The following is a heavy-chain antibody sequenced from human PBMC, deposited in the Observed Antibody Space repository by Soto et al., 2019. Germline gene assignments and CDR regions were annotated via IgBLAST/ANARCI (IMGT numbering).Heavy chain of an antibody. V-gene: IGHV4-59*08. CDR3: ARGTPSPLIVRSSRGPWFDP. J-gene: IGHJ5*02. D-gene: IGHD2-15*01. CDR2: TYYGGRT. Sequence: LSLTCTVSGGSISSYYWSWIRQPPGKGLEWIGYTYYGGRTNYNPSLKSRVTISVDTSKMQVSLKLSSVTAADTAVYFCARGTPSPLIVRSSRGPWFDPWGQGTLVTVSS. CDR1: GGSISSYY.